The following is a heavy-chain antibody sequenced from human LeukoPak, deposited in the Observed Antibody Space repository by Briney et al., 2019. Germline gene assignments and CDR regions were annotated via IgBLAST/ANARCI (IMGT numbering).Heavy chain of an antibody. J-gene: IGHJ3*02. CDR2: ISYDGSNK. CDR3: ANLGYCTNGVYRWYGAFDI. CDR1: GPTVSSYG. V-gene: IGHV3-30*18. Sequence: GRSPRPSFSASGPTVSSYGTHSVRHAPREGLEWVAVISYDGSNKYYADSVKGRFTISRDNSKNTLYLQMNSLRAEDTAVYYCANLGYCTNGVYRWYGAFDIWGQGTMVTVSS. D-gene: IGHD2-8*01.